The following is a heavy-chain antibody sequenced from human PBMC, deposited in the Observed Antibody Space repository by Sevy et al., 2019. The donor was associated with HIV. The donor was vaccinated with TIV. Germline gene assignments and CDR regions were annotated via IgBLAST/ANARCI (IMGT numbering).Heavy chain of an antibody. CDR3: ARDFYNAFDY. D-gene: IGHD1-1*01. Sequence: GGSLRLSCAASGFTFGDYDMHWVRQAPGKGLEWVAVIWFDGSNRFYRHSVRGRFTISRDNSNNTFSLVMNSLRPEDSAIYYCARDFYNAFDYWGQGSLVTVSS. CDR1: GFTFGDYD. V-gene: IGHV3-33*08. J-gene: IGHJ4*02. CDR2: IWFDGSNR.